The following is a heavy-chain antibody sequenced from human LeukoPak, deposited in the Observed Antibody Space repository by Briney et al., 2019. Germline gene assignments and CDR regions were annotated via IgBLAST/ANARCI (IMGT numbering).Heavy chain of an antibody. CDR2: INNSGSN. Sequence: SETLSLTCAVYGGSFSGYYWTWIRQPPGKGLEWGGDINNSGSNKYHPSLKKRLTTSGATPKDQFSLELSPATAADSALDFCARGRWSANDPDSRYYVGGFYYLDVWGDGTTVIVSS. D-gene: IGHD3-22*01. V-gene: IGHV4-34*01. CDR1: GGSFSGYY. J-gene: IGHJ6*04. CDR3: ARGRWSANDPDSRYYVGGFYYLDV.